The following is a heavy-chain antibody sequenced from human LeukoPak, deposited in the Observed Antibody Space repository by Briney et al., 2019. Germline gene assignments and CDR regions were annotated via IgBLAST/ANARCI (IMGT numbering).Heavy chain of an antibody. D-gene: IGHD6-13*01. CDR1: GFTFSEYD. V-gene: IGHV3-21*06. J-gene: IGHJ5*02. CDR2: ISGRSSHI. Sequence: GGSLRLSCTASGFTFSEYDMNWVRQAPGKGLEWVSSISGRSSHIYYADSVKGRFTISRDNAKNSLYLQMNSLRDEDTAVYYCGRAFPPLRTAAAGDLWGKGTLVTVSS. CDR3: GRAFPPLRTAAAGDL.